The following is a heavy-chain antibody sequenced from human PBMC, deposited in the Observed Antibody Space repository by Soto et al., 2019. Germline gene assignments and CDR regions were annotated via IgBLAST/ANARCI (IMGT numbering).Heavy chain of an antibody. CDR2: INAGNGNT. V-gene: IGHV1-3*01. CDR3: ARLAVAGYYYGMDV. CDR1: GYTFTSYA. J-gene: IGHJ6*02. D-gene: IGHD6-19*01. Sequence: ASVKVSCKASGYTFTSYAMHWVRQAPGQRLEWMGWINAGNGNTKYSQKFQGRVTITRDTSASTAYMELSSLRSEDTAVYYCARLAVAGYYYGMDVWGQGTTVTVSS.